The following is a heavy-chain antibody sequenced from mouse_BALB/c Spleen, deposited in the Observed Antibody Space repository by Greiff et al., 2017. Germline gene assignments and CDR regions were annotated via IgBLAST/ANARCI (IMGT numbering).Heavy chain of an antibody. CDR2: IYPGDGDT. J-gene: IGHJ4*01. CDR3: ARDDGYY. D-gene: IGHD2-3*01. V-gene: IGHV1-82*01. Sequence: QVQLKQSGPELVKPGASVKISCKASGYAFSSSWMNWVKQRPGQGLEWIGRIYPGDGDTNYNGKFKGKATLTADKSSSTAYMQLSSLTSVDSAVYFCARDDGYYWGQGTSVTVSS. CDR1: GYAFSSSW.